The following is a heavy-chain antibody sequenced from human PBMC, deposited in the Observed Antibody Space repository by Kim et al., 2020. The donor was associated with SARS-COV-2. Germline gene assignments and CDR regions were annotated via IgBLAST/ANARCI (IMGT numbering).Heavy chain of an antibody. CDR1: GGTFSSYA. Sequence: SVKVSCKASGGTFSSYAISWVRQAPGQGLEWMGRIIPILGIANYAQKFQGRVTITADKSTSTAYMELSSLRSEDTAVYYCARGGYCSSTSCYKTPYYYYMDVWGKGTTVTVSS. CDR3: ARGGYCSSTSCYKTPYYYYMDV. V-gene: IGHV1-69*04. CDR2: IIPILGIA. J-gene: IGHJ6*03. D-gene: IGHD2-2*02.